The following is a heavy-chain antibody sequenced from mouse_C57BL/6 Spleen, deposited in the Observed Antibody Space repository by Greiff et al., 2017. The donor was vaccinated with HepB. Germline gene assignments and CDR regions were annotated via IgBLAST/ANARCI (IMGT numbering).Heavy chain of an antibody. CDR2: IYPGDGDT. CDR3: ARSPTMKAMDY. CDR1: GYAFSSYW. D-gene: IGHD2-10*01. V-gene: IGHV1-80*01. Sequence: VQLQESGAELVKPGASVKISCKASGYAFSSYWMNWVKQRPGKGLEWIGQIYPGDGDTNYNGKFKGKATLTADKSSSTAYMQLSSLTSEDSAVYFCARSPTMKAMDYWGQGTSVTVSS. J-gene: IGHJ4*01.